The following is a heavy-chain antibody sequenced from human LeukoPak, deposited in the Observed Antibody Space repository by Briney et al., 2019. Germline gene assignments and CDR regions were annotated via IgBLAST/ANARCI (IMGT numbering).Heavy chain of an antibody. CDR3: ARRGIVVVVAATNWFDP. CDR2: INHSGST. D-gene: IGHD2-15*01. CDR1: GGSISSYC. V-gene: IGHV4-34*01. J-gene: IGHJ5*02. Sequence: SETLSLTCTVSGGSISSYCWSWIRQPPGKGLEWIGEINHSGSTNYNPSLKSRVTISVDTSKNQFSLKLSSVTAADTAVYYCARRGIVVVVAATNWFDPWGQGTLVTVSS.